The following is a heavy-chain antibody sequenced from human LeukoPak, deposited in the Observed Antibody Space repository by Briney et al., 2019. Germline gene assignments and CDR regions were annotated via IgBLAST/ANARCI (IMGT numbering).Heavy chain of an antibody. J-gene: IGHJ4*02. Sequence: SETLSLTCTVSGGSISSYYWSWIRQPPGKGLEWIGYIYYSGSTNYNPSLKSRVTISVDTSKNQFSLKLSSVTAADTAVYYYASSEDMRFGEPQSFDYWGQGTLVTVSS. D-gene: IGHD3-10*01. CDR3: ASSEDMRFGEPQSFDY. CDR1: GGSISSYY. V-gene: IGHV4-59*01. CDR2: IYYSGST.